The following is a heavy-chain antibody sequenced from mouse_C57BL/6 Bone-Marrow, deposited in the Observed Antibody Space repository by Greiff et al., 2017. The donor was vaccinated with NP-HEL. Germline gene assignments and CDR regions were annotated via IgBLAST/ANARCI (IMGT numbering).Heavy chain of an antibody. Sequence: EVKLVESGEGLVKPGGSLKLSCAASGFTFSSYAMSWVRQTPEKRLEWVAYISSGGDYIYYADTVKGRFTISRDNARNTLYLQMSSLKSEDTAMYYCTRHLITHTFYYAMDYWGQGTSVTVSS. D-gene: IGHD2-4*01. CDR1: GFTFSSYA. CDR2: ISSGGDYI. J-gene: IGHJ4*01. CDR3: TRHLITHTFYYAMDY. V-gene: IGHV5-9-1*02.